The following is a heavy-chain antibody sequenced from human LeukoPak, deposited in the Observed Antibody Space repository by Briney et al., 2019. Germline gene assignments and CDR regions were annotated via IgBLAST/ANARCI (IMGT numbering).Heavy chain of an antibody. CDR3: AKDSWLKSYYYYGMDV. CDR2: ISCDGSNK. D-gene: IGHD3-16*01. V-gene: IGHV3-30*18. CDR1: GFTFSSYG. J-gene: IGHJ6*02. Sequence: GGSLRLSCAASGFTFSSYGMHWVRQAPGKGLEWVAVISCDGSNKYYAVSVKGRFTISRDNSKNTLYLQMNSLRAEDTAVYYCAKDSWLKSYYYYGMDVWGQGTTVTVSS.